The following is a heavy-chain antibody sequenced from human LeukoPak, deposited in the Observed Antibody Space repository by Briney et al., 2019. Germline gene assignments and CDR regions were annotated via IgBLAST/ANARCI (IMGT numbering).Heavy chain of an antibody. D-gene: IGHD1-26*01. CDR3: ARARGADAFDI. Sequence: GGSLRLSCAASGFTFSSYAMSWVRQAPGKGLEWVAVISYDGSNKYYADSVKGRFTISRDNSKNTLYLQMNSLRAEDTAVYYCARARGADAFDIWGQGTMVTVSS. CDR1: GFTFSSYA. CDR2: ISYDGSNK. J-gene: IGHJ3*02. V-gene: IGHV3-30-3*01.